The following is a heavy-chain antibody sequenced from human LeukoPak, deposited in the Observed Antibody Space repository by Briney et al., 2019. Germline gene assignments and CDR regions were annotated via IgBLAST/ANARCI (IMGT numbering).Heavy chain of an antibody. CDR2: IYYSGST. CDR1: GGSISSSSYY. CDR3: ARQQQQFDY. Sequence: PETLSLTCTVSGGSISSSSYYWGWIRQPPGKGLEWIGSIYYSGSTYYNPSLKSRVTVSVDTSKNQFSLKLSSVTAADTAVYYCARQQQQFDYWGQGTLVTVSS. D-gene: IGHD6-13*01. J-gene: IGHJ4*02. V-gene: IGHV4-39*01.